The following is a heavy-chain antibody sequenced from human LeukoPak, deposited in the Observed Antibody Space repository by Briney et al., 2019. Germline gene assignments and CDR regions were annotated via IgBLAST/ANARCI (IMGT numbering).Heavy chain of an antibody. CDR1: GGTFSSYA. D-gene: IGHD6-13*01. Sequence: ASVKVSCKASGGTFSSYAISWVRQAPGQGLEWMGRIIPIFDTANYAQEFQGRVTITTDESTSTAYMELSSLRSEDTAVYYCARDSGSSWSEVDPWGQGTLVTVSS. V-gene: IGHV1-69*05. CDR3: ARDSGSSWSEVDP. J-gene: IGHJ5*02. CDR2: IIPIFDTA.